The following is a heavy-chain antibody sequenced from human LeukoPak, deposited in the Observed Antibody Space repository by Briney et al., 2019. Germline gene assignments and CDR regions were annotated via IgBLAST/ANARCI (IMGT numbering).Heavy chain of an antibody. V-gene: IGHV3-48*03. CDR2: ISSSGSTI. D-gene: IGHD3-10*01. CDR1: GFTFSRYE. J-gene: IGHJ4*02. CDR3: ARAAHNVMLWFGEHFDY. Sequence: GSLRLSCAASGFTFSRYEMNWVRQAPGKGLEWVSYISSSGSTIYYADSVKGRFTISRDNAKNSLYLQMNSLRAEDTAVYYCARAAHNVMLWFGEHFDYWGQGTLVTVSS.